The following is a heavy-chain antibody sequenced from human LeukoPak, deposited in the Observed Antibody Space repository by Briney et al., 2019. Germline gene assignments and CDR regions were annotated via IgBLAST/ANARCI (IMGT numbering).Heavy chain of an antibody. Sequence: PSETLSLTCTVSGGSISSSSYYWGCIRQPPGKGLEWIGSIYYSGSTYYNPSLKSRVTISVDTSKNQFSLKLSSVTAADTAVYYCAREWSATYYYDSSASQPDAFDIWGQGTMVTVSS. D-gene: IGHD3-22*01. CDR3: AREWSATYYYDSSASQPDAFDI. J-gene: IGHJ3*02. CDR2: IYYSGST. CDR1: GGSISSSSYY. V-gene: IGHV4-39*07.